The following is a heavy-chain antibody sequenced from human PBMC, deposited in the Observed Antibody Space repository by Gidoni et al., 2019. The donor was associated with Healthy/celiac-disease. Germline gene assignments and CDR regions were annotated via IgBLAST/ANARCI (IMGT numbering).Heavy chain of an antibody. J-gene: IGHJ4*02. D-gene: IGHD6-19*01. CDR3: ARDLSVETREMAGFDY. Sequence: QVQLVESGGGLVKPGGSLTLSCAASGFTFSDYYMSWIRQAPGKGLAWVSYISSSSSYTNYADSVKGRFTISRDNAKNSLYLQMNSLRAEDTAVYYCARDLSVETREMAGFDYWGQGTLVTVSS. CDR2: ISSSSSYT. V-gene: IGHV3-11*06. CDR1: GFTFSDYY.